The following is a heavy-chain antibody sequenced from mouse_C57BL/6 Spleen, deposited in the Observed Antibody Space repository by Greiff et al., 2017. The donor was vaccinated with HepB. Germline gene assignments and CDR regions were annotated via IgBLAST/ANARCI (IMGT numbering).Heavy chain of an antibody. D-gene: IGHD4-1*01. Sequence: VQLQQPGAELVRPGSSVKLSCKASGYTFTSYWMDWVKQRPGQGLEWIGNIYPSDSETHYNQKFKDKATLTVDKSSSTAYMQLSSLTSEDSAVYDCARGLTGTDYFDYWGQGTTLTVSS. CDR3: ARGLTGTDYFDY. CDR1: GYTFTSYW. CDR2: IYPSDSET. V-gene: IGHV1-61*01. J-gene: IGHJ2*01.